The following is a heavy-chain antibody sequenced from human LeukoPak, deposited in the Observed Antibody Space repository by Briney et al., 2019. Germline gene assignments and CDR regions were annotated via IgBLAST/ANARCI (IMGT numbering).Heavy chain of an antibody. CDR2: ISYDGSNK. CDR1: GFTFSSYG. J-gene: IGHJ4*02. Sequence: GGSLRLSCAASGFTFSSYGMHWVRQAPGKGLEWVAVISYDGSNKYYADSVKGRFTISRDNSKNTLYLQMNSLRAEDTAVYYCARSRGLFDYWGQGTLVTVSS. CDR3: ARSRGLFDY. V-gene: IGHV3-30*03. D-gene: IGHD6-19*01.